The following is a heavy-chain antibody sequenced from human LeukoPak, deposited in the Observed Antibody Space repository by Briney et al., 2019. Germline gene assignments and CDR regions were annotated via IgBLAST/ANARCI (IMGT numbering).Heavy chain of an antibody. V-gene: IGHV4-31*03. D-gene: IGHD4-17*01. CDR2: IYYSGST. CDR1: GGSISGGGYY. Sequence: SETLSLTCTVSGGSISGGGYYWSWIRQHPGKGLEWIGYIYYSGSTYYNPSLKSRVTISVDTSKNQFSLKLSSVTAADTAVYYCAREGYGDSGFSDYWGQGTLVTVSS. J-gene: IGHJ4*02. CDR3: AREGYGDSGFSDY.